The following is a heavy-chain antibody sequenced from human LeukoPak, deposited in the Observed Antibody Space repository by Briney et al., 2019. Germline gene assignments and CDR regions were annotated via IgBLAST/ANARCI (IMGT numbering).Heavy chain of an antibody. CDR3: VKDHLTSFDY. V-gene: IGHV3-64D*09. CDR1: GFTFSSYA. CDR2: ISRNGRST. D-gene: IGHD3-9*01. J-gene: IGHJ4*02. Sequence: GGSLRLSCSASGFTFSSYAMHWVRQAPGKGLEYVSAISRNGRSTYYADSVKRRFTITRDNTKNTLYLQMSSLRAEDTALYYCVKDHLTSFDYWGQGTLVSVSS.